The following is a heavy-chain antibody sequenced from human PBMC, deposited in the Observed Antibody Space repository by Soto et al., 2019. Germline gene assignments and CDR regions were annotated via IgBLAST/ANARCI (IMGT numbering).Heavy chain of an antibody. J-gene: IGHJ3*02. CDR3: ARELVVVAKDAVDI. CDR1: GFTFSSYA. D-gene: IGHD2-15*01. Sequence: GGSLRLSCAASGFTFSSYAMHWVRQAPGKGLEWVAVISYDGSNKYYADSVKGRFTISRDNSKNTLYLQMNSLRAEDTAVYYCARELVVVAKDAVDIWGQGTMVT. CDR2: ISYDGSNK. V-gene: IGHV3-30-3*01.